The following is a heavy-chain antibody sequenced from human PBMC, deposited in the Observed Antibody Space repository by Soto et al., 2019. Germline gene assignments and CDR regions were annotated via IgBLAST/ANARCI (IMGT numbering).Heavy chain of an antibody. J-gene: IGHJ5*02. Sequence: PGGSLRLSCAASGFTVSSNYMSWVRQAPGKGLEWVSVIYSGGSTYYADSVKGRFTISRDNSKNTLYLQMNSLRAEDTAVYYCARGSGWFDDWFDPWSQGTLVTVSS. V-gene: IGHV3-53*01. CDR1: GFTVSSNY. CDR3: ARGSGWFDDWFDP. CDR2: IYSGGST. D-gene: IGHD6-19*01.